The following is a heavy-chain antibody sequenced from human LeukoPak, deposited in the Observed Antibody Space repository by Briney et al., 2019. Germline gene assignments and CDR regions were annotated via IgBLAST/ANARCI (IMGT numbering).Heavy chain of an antibody. CDR3: ALHYDFWSGYYPHYYYMDV. CDR2: ISSTSNHR. CDR1: GFTFRSFS. V-gene: IGHV3-21*01. Sequence: GGSLRLSCAASGFTFRSFSMTWVRQAPGKGLEWVAAISSTSNHRYHADSAKGRFTISRDNAKNSLYLQMNSLRAEDTAVYYCALHYDFWSGYYPHYYYMDVWGKGTTVTVSS. D-gene: IGHD3-3*01. J-gene: IGHJ6*03.